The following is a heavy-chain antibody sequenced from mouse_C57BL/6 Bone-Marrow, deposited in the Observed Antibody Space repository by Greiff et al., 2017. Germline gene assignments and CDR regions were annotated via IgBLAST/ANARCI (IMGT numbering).Heavy chain of an antibody. CDR1: GYTFTSYW. J-gene: IGHJ2*01. CDR2: IDPSDSYT. Sequence: VQLQQPGAELVRPGTSVKLSCKASGYTFTSYWMHWVKQRPGQGLEWIGVIDPSDSYTNYNQKFKGKATLTVDTSSSTAYMQLSILTSEDSAVYYCARGSSSYYFDDWGQGTTLTVSS. CDR3: ARGSSSYYFDD. V-gene: IGHV1-59*01. D-gene: IGHD3-2*02.